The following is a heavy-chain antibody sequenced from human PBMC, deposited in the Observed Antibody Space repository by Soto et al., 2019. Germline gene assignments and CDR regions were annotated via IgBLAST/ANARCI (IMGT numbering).Heavy chain of an antibody. J-gene: IGHJ5*02. D-gene: IGHD3-10*01. V-gene: IGHV3-23*01. CDR3: AKAGNRGYYYGSDWFDP. CDR2: ISGSGGST. Sequence: GGSLRLSCAASGFTFSSYVMSWVRQAPGKGLEWVSAISGSGGSTYYADSVKGRFTISRDNSKNTLYLQMNSLRAEDTAVYYCAKAGNRGYYYGSDWFDPWGQGTLVTVSS. CDR1: GFTFSSYV.